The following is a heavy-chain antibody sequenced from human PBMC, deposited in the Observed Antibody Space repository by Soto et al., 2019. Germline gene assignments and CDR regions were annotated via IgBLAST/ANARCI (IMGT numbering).Heavy chain of an antibody. D-gene: IGHD2-2*01. CDR3: ARSQGSSTSLEIYYYYYYGMDV. CDR1: GGTFSSYA. V-gene: IGHV1-69*01. CDR2: IIPISDTT. Sequence: QVQLVQPGAEVKKPGSSVKVSCKASGGTFSSYAISWERQAPGQGLEWMGGIIPISDTTNYAQKFQGRVTITADESTSTAYMELSSLRSEDTAVYYCARSQGSSTSLEIYYYYYYGMDVWGQGTTVTVSS. J-gene: IGHJ6*02.